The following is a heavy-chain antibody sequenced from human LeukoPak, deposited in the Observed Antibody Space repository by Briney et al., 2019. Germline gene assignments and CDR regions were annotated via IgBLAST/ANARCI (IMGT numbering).Heavy chain of an antibody. V-gene: IGHV3-33*01. CDR3: ARDRSGYTQRTYGMDV. CDR1: GFTFSSYG. CDR2: IWYDGSNK. D-gene: IGHD5-12*01. J-gene: IGHJ6*02. Sequence: GGSLRLSCAASGFTFSSYGMHWVRQAPGKGLEWVAVIWYDGSNKYYADSVKGRFTISRDNSKNTLYLQMNSLRAEDTAVYYCARDRSGYTQRTYGMDVWGQGTTVTVSS.